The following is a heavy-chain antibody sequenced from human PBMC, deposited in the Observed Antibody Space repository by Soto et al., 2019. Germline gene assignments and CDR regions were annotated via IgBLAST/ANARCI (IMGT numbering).Heavy chain of an antibody. D-gene: IGHD3-10*01. CDR2: ITGSGGST. V-gene: IGHV3-23*01. CDR3: ALTTVTRIRGEPPAH. CDR1: GIIFSAFA. J-gene: IGHJ4*02. Sequence: GGSLRLSCTASGIIFSAFAMSWVRQAPGKGLEWVSGITGSGGSTYYADSVKGRFTISRDNSKSTLYLQINSLRAEDTAIYYCALTTVTRIRGEPPAHWGQGTLVTVSS.